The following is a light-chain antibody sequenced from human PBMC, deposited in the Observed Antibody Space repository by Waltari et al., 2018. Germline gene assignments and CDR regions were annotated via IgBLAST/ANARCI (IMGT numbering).Light chain of an antibody. Sequence: QSALTQPVSVSGSPGQSITISCTGTSRDVGGYNYVAWYQQHPNKAPKVIIYDVAKRPFGVSNRVSGSKSGSTASLTISGLQTEDEAYYYCSSYTTRSILLFGGGTKVTVL. J-gene: IGLJ2*01. V-gene: IGLV2-14*03. CDR2: DVA. CDR1: SRDVGGYNY. CDR3: SSYTTRSILL.